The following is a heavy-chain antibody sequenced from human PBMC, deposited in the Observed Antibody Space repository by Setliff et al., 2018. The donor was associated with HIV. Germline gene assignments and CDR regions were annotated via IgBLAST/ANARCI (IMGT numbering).Heavy chain of an antibody. D-gene: IGHD3-10*01. CDR1: GFTFSSHA. J-gene: IGHJ4*02. CDR3: AKPRSMVRGVYPSYFDY. Sequence: PGGSLRLSCAASGFTFSSHAMSWVRQAPGKGLEWVSAISGSGGSTYYADSVKGRFTISRDNSKNTLYLQMNSLRAEDTAVYYCAKPRSMVRGVYPSYFDYWGQGTLVTVSS. V-gene: IGHV3-23*01. CDR2: ISGSGGST.